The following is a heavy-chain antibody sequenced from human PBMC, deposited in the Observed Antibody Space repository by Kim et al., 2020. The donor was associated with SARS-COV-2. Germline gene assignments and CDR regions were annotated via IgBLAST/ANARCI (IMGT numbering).Heavy chain of an antibody. Sequence: NYAQKFQGRVTITADESTSTAYMELSSLRSEDTAVYYCAAGAPYYYGMDVWGQGTTVTVSS. J-gene: IGHJ6*02. CDR3: AAGAPYYYGMDV. V-gene: IGHV1-69*01. D-gene: IGHD3-10*01.